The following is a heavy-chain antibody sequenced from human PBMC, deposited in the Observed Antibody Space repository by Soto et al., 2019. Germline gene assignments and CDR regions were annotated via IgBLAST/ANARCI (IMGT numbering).Heavy chain of an antibody. J-gene: IGHJ6*02. CDR3: VRAGRVAARPKYYSGMDL. CDR2: ISSSATYR. V-gene: IGHV3-21*06. CDR1: GFVFGSSA. Sequence: EMQLVESGGGLVKPGGSLRLSCGASGFVFGSSAMNWVRQAPGKGLEWVSSISSSATYRDYAESVKGRFTISRDNANNSLFLQMSGLRVEDTAVYYCVRAGRVAARPKYYSGMDLWGQGTTVSVSS. D-gene: IGHD6-6*01.